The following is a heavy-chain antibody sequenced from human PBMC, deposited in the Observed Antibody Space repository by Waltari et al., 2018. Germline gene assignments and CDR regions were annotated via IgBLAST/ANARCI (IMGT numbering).Heavy chain of an antibody. CDR2: ISWNSGSI. J-gene: IGHJ4*02. CDR1: GFTFDDYA. D-gene: IGHD3-22*01. Sequence: EVQLVESGGGLVQPGRSLRLSCAASGFTFDDYAMHWVRQAPGKGLEWVSGISWNSGSIGYADSVKGRFTISRDNAKNSLYLQMNSLRAEDTALYYCAKVYYYDSSGYAYYFDYWGQGTLVTVSS. CDR3: AKVYYYDSSGYAYYFDY. V-gene: IGHV3-9*01.